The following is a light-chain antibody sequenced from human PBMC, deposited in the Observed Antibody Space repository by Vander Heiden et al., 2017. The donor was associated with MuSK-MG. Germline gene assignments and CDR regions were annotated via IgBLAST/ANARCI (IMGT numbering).Light chain of an antibody. Sequence: FMLTQPYSVSGSPGKTVTISCTGGSGSIASNYVQWYQQRPGSAPTTVIYEDNQRPSGVPDRFSGSIDSSSNSASLTISGLKTEDEADYYCQSYDSSKEVFGGGTKLTVL. CDR2: EDN. CDR1: SGSIASNY. J-gene: IGLJ2*01. CDR3: QSYDSSKEV. V-gene: IGLV6-57*02.